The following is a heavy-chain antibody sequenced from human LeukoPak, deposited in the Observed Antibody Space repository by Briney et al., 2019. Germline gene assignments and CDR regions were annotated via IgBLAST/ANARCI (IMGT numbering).Heavy chain of an antibody. D-gene: IGHD3-3*01. CDR2: ICYSGST. J-gene: IGHJ6*02. CDR1: GGSISSYY. Sequence: SETLSLTCTVSGGSISSYYWSWIRQPPGKGLEWIGYICYSGSTNYNPSLKSRVTISVDTSKNQFSLKLSSVTAADTAVYYCARGFTGDFWSGPYYYYGMDVWGQGTTVTVSS. V-gene: IGHV4-59*01. CDR3: ARGFTGDFWSGPYYYYGMDV.